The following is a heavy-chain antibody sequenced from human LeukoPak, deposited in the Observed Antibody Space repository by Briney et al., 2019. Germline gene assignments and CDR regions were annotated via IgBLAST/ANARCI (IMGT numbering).Heavy chain of an antibody. D-gene: IGHD3-10*02. Sequence: GGSLRLSCAASGFTFSDYYMSWIRQAPGKGLEWVSYISSSSSYTNYADSVKGRFTISTDISKSTLSLQMNSLRPEDTALYYCARDLSNVPGQYWGQGTLVTVSS. J-gene: IGHJ4*02. CDR3: ARDLSNVPGQY. V-gene: IGHV3-11*06. CDR1: GFTFSDYY. CDR2: ISSSSSYT.